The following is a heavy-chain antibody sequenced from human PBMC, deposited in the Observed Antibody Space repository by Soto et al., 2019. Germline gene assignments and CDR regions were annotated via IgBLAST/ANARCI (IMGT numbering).Heavy chain of an antibody. V-gene: IGHV1-2*04. Sequence: ASVKVSCKAPGYSFTDYHIHWVRQAPGQGLEWLGRINPKSGGTSTAQKFQGWVTMTRDRSMSTVYMELTRLRSDDTAVYFCARGHSTDCSNGVCSFFYNHEMDVWGQGTTVTVSS. CDR2: INPKSGGT. CDR1: GYSFTDYH. J-gene: IGHJ6*02. D-gene: IGHD2-8*01. CDR3: ARGHSTDCSNGVCSFFYNHEMDV.